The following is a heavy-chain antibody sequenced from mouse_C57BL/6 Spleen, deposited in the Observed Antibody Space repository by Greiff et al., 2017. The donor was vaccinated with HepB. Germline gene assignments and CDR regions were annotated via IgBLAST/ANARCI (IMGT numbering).Heavy chain of an antibody. CDR1: GYTFTSYW. CDR2: IDPSDSYT. Sequence: VQLQQPGAELVMPGASVKLSCKASGYTFTSYWMHWVKQRPGQGLEWIGEIDPSDSYTNYNQKFKGKSTLTVDKSSSTAYMQLSSLTSEDSAVYYCARLGGSSYGFDYWGQGTTLTVSS. CDR3: ARLGGSSYGFDY. J-gene: IGHJ2*01. V-gene: IGHV1-69*01. D-gene: IGHD1-1*01.